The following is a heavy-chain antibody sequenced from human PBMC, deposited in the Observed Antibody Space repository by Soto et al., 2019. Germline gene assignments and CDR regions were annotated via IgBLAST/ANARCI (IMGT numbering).Heavy chain of an antibody. CDR1: SCSIISSAW. CDR3: VRGDNYRFYF. D-gene: IGHD4-4*01. V-gene: IGHV4-4*02. CDR2: VSQSGST. J-gene: IGHJ4*02. Sequence: QVQLQESGPGLVKPSGTLSLTCAVSSCSIISSAWWSWVRQPPGKGLEWIGEVSQSGSTNYTPSRKSRVTISIDTSNNQFFLKLVSVTAADTAVYFCVRGDNYRFYFWGQGSLVTVSA.